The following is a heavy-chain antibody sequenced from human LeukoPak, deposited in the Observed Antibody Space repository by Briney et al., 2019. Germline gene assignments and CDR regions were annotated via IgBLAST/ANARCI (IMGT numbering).Heavy chain of an antibody. CDR3: VREGSGSAHSTPFGS. Sequence: PGGSLRLSCGASGFPFSSHWMSWVRQAPEKGLEWVANIKQDGSEKYYVDSVKGRFTVSRDNAKNSLFLQMNSLRVEDTAVYYCVREGSGSAHSTPFGSWGQGTLVTVSS. V-gene: IGHV3-7*01. J-gene: IGHJ5*02. CDR2: IKQDGSEK. CDR1: GFPFSSHW. D-gene: IGHD3-10*01.